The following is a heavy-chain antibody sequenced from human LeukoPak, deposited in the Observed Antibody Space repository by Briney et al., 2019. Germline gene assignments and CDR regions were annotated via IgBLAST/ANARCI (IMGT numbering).Heavy chain of an antibody. Sequence: GASVKVSCKPSGYTLSNYYMQWVRQAPGQGLEWMGWIRGDTGDTDSPQKFQGRVTMTRDTSTHTAYMELSRLRYDDTAMYFCAGVRGSSCDYWGQGTLVTVSS. J-gene: IGHJ4*02. CDR2: IRGDTGDT. CDR1: GYTLSNYY. CDR3: AGVRGSSCDY. V-gene: IGHV1-2*02. D-gene: IGHD6-13*01.